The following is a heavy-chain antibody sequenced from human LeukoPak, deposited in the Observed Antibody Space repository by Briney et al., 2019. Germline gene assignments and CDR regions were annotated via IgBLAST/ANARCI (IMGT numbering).Heavy chain of an antibody. D-gene: IGHD6-13*01. CDR3: AKAGDSSSWSDYFDY. CDR2: ISGSGGST. Sequence: GGSLRLSCAASGFTFSSYAMSWVRQAPGKGLEWVSAISGSGGSTYHADSVKGRFTISRDNSKNTLYLQMNSLRAEDTAVYYCAKAGDSSSWSDYFDYWGQGTLVTVSS. V-gene: IGHV3-23*01. J-gene: IGHJ4*02. CDR1: GFTFSSYA.